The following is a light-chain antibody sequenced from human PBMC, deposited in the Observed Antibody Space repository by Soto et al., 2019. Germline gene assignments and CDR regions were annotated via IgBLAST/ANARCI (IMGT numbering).Light chain of an antibody. V-gene: IGKV3-15*01. CDR3: QQFGDWPS. Sequence: EIRMTQSPAILSVSPGESATLSCRASQSVSSHVVWYQQKPGQAPRLLISDSSTTGFPARFRGSGSGTEFTLTISSLQSDDSAIYYCQQFGDWPSFGLGTKLEI. CDR2: DSS. CDR1: QSVSSH. J-gene: IGKJ1*01.